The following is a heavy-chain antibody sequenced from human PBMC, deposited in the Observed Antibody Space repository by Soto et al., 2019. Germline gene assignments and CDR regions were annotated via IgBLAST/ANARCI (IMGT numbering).Heavy chain of an antibody. V-gene: IGHV3-43*01. CDR2: ISWEGGST. Sequence: DVQLVESGGVVVQPGGSLRLSCAASGFTFDDYTMHWFRQAPGKGLEWVSLISWEGGSTYYADSVKGRFTSSRDNSKNSLYLQMNSLRTEDTALYYCAKPIEYGSGSSSGGYLGKGTLVTVSS. J-gene: IGHJ4*02. D-gene: IGHD3-10*01. CDR3: AKPIEYGSGSSSGGY. CDR1: GFTFDDYT.